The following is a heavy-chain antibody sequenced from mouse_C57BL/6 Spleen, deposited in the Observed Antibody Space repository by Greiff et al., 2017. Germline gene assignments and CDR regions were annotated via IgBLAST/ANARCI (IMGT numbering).Heavy chain of an antibody. D-gene: IGHD2-4*01. CDR3: ARFDYDGGAMDY. Sequence: QVQLQQPGAELVRPGSSVKLSCKASGYTFTSYWMHWVKQRPIQGLEWIGNIDPSDSETHYNQKFKGKATLTVDKSSSTAYMQLSSLTSEDSAVYYCARFDYDGGAMDYWGQGTSVTVSS. CDR1: GYTFTSYW. V-gene: IGHV1-52*01. CDR2: IDPSDSET. J-gene: IGHJ4*01.